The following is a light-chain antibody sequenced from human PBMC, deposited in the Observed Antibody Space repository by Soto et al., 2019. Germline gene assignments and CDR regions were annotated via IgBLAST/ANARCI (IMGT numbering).Light chain of an antibody. CDR1: SSDVGSYNL. V-gene: IGLV2-14*02. CDR2: EGS. J-gene: IGLJ2*01. Sequence: QSALTQPASVSGSPGQSITISCTGTSSDVGSYNLVSWYQQHPGKAPKLMIYEGSKRPSGVSNRFSGSKSGNTASLTISGLPAEDEGDYYFLPYASRRTYFGFGGGTKLTVL. CDR3: LPYASRRTYFG.